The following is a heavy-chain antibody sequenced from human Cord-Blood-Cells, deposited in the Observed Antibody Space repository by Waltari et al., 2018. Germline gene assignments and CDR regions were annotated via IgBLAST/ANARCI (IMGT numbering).Heavy chain of an antibody. Sequence: QLQLQELGPGLVKPSETLSLTCTVSGGSISSSSYYWGWIRQPPGKGLEWIGSIYYSGSTYYNPSLKSRVTISVDTSKNQFSLKLSSVTAADTAVYYCARHPRWFGELHPFDYWGQGTLVTVSS. CDR3: ARHPRWFGELHPFDY. CDR1: GGSISSSSYY. J-gene: IGHJ4*02. V-gene: IGHV4-39*01. CDR2: IYYSGST. D-gene: IGHD3-10*01.